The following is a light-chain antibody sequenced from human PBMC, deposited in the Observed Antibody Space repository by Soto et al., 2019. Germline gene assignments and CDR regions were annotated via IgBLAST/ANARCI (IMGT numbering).Light chain of an antibody. CDR3: QQYDNWPIT. Sequence: EIVMTQSPATLSVSPGERATLSCRASQSVSTNLAWYQHKPGQAPRLLIHGASTRATGIPARFSGSGSGPEFTLTISDLQSEDFAVYYCQQYDNWPITFGQGTRLEIK. V-gene: IGKV3-15*01. CDR2: GAS. CDR1: QSVSTN. J-gene: IGKJ5*01.